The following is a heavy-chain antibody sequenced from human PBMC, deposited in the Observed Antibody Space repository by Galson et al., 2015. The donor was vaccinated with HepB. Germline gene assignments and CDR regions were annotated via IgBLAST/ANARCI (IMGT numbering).Heavy chain of an antibody. CDR3: TTVASSVITIFGTDVFDN. V-gene: IGHV3-15*01. D-gene: IGHD3-3*01. J-gene: IGHJ3*02. Sequence: SLRLSCAASGFTFSNAWMSWVRQAPGKRLEWVGRIKSKTDGGTTDYAAPVKCRFTISRDDSNNSLYLQMNSLKTDDTAVYYCTTVASSVITIFGTDVFDNWVQGTMVTVSS. CDR1: GFTFSNAW. CDR2: IKSKTDGGTT.